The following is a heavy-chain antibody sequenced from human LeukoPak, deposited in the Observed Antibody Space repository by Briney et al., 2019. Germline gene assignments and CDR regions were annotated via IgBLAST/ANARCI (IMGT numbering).Heavy chain of an antibody. CDR1: GFTFSSYA. CDR3: ARENDY. CDR2: ISYDGSNK. J-gene: IGHJ4*02. Sequence: PGGSLRLSCAASGFTFSSYAMHWVRQAPGKGLEWVAVISYDGSNKYYADSVKGRFTISRDNSKNTLYLQMNSLRAEDTAVYYCARENDYWGQGILVTVSS. V-gene: IGHV3-30-3*01.